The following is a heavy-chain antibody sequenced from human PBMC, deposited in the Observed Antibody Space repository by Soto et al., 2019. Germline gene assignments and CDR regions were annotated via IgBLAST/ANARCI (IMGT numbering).Heavy chain of an antibody. CDR3: AKAGWGGDYYYGLDV. Sequence: QVQVVESGGGVVRPGRSLRLSCAASGFNFNNYAMHWVRQAPGKGLEWVAVVSFDGTNTYYADSVKGRFTISRDSSNNTVSLQMNGLTSEDTAVYYCAKAGWGGDYYYGLDVWGQGTTVTVSS. D-gene: IGHD2-21*01. CDR1: GFNFNNYA. V-gene: IGHV3-30*18. J-gene: IGHJ6*02. CDR2: VSFDGTNT.